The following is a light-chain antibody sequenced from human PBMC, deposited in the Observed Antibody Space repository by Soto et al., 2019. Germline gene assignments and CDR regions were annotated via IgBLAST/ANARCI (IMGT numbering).Light chain of an antibody. CDR3: QQRSKWPIT. Sequence: EIVLTQSPGTLSFSPGERATLTCRASQSVYSSYLAWYQQKSGQAPRLLIYGASSRATGIPDRFSGSGSGTDFTLTISSLEPEDFAVYYCQQRSKWPITFGQGTRLEIK. V-gene: IGKV3D-20*02. CDR2: GAS. J-gene: IGKJ5*01. CDR1: QSVYSSY.